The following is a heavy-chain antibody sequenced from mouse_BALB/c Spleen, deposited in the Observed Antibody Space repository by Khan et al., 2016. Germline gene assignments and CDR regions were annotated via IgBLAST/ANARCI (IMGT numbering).Heavy chain of an antibody. CDR3: ARSPDDDDGGFAY. Sequence: VQLQQSGAELVKPGASVKLSCTASGFNIKDTYMHWVKQRPEQGLEWIGRIDPANGNTKYDPKFQGQATITAEQSSKQAYLPLSSLTSEDTAVCYCARSPDDDDGGFAYWGQGTLVTVSA. CDR2: IDPANGNT. CDR1: GFNIKDTY. D-gene: IGHD2-4*01. J-gene: IGHJ3*01. V-gene: IGHV14-3*02.